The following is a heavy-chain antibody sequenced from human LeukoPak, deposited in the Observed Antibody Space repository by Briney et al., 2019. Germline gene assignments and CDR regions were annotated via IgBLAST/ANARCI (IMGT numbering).Heavy chain of an antibody. V-gene: IGHV6-1*01. CDR3: ARGDQNFDY. CDR1: GDSVSSKSV. Sequence: SQTLSLTCAISGDSVSSKSVWNWIRQSPSRGLEWLGRIYYRSKWSNNYAVSVKSRITINPDTSKNQFSLQLSSVTAEDTAVYYCARGDQNFDYWGQGTLVTVSS. CDR2: IYYRSKWSN. J-gene: IGHJ4*02. D-gene: IGHD5-24*01.